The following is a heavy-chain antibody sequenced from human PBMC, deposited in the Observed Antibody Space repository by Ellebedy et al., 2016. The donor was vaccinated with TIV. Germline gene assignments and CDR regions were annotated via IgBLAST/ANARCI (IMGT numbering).Heavy chain of an antibody. CDR3: AATSGSYRSMLLAGPLDDAFDI. V-gene: IGHV1-58*02. CDR1: GFTFTSSA. J-gene: IGHJ3*02. Sequence: AASVKVSCKASGFTFTSSAMQWVRQARGQRLEWIGWIVVGSGNTNYAQKFQERVTITRDTSTSTAYMELRSLRSEDTAVYYCAATSGSYRSMLLAGPLDDAFDIWGQGTMVTVSS. CDR2: IVVGSGNT. D-gene: IGHD1-26*01.